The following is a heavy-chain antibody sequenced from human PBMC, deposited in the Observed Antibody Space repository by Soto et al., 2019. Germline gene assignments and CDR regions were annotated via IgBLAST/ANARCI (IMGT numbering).Heavy chain of an antibody. CDR3: AKDPRSVAATHQFAY. CDR1: GFTFSSYA. D-gene: IGHD2-15*01. V-gene: IGHV3-23*01. Sequence: EVQLLESGGGLVQPGGSLRLSCGASGFTFSSYARSWVRQGPGKGLEWVSATSGSGGSTYYADSAKGRFTISRDNSKSTLDLQMNSLTAEYTAVDYCAKDPRSVAATHQFAYWGQGTLVTVSS. J-gene: IGHJ4*02. CDR2: TSGSGGST.